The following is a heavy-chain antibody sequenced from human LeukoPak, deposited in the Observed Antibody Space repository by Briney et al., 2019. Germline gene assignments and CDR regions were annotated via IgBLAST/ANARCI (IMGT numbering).Heavy chain of an antibody. D-gene: IGHD2-2*01. V-gene: IGHV3-74*01. CDR2: IKTEGTIT. CDR3: VRVEIGTYHGMDV. CDR1: GFTLSNYW. Sequence: GGSLRLSCAASGFTLSNYWMHWVRQAPGEGLVWVSRIKTEGTITNYADSVKGRFTISRDNAKNTLYLQMNSLRVEDTAVYYCVRVEIGTYHGMDVWGQGTTVTVSS. J-gene: IGHJ6*02.